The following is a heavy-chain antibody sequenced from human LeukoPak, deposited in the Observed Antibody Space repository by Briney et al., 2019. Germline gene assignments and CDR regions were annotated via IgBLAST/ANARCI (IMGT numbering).Heavy chain of an antibody. D-gene: IGHD2-2*01. CDR2: IKQDGSKK. CDR3: ASQPAAADVDY. CDR1: GFTFSSYW. V-gene: IGHV3-7*03. J-gene: IGHJ4*02. Sequence: GGSLRLSCAASGFTFSSYWMTWVRQAPGKGLEWVANIKQDGSKKSYVDSVKGRFTISRDDAKNSLYLQMNSLRADDTGVYYCASQPAAADVDYWGQGTLVTVSS.